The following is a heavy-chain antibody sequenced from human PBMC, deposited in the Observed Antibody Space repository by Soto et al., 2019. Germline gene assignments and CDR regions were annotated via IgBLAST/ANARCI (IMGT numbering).Heavy chain of an antibody. V-gene: IGHV3-30*18. CDR2: ISYDGSNK. CDR1: GFTFSSYG. J-gene: IGHJ6*02. Sequence: PGGSLRLSCAASGFTFSSYGMHWVRQAPGKGLEWVAVISYDGSNKYYADSVKGRFTISRDNSKNTLYLQMNSLRAEDTAVYYCAKAGGYESGFVGDYYYGMDVWGQGTTVTVSS. D-gene: IGHD5-12*01. CDR3: AKAGGYESGFVGDYYYGMDV.